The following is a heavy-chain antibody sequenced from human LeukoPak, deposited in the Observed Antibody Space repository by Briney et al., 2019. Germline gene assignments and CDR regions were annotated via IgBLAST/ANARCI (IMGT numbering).Heavy chain of an antibody. CDR3: ARDDEANKGADY. CDR1: GFTFSSDW. J-gene: IGHJ4*02. V-gene: IGHV3-7*01. D-gene: IGHD2/OR15-2a*01. CDR2: IKQDGSEK. Sequence: GGSLRLSCAASGFTFSSDWMSWVRQARGKGLEWVANIKQDGSEKYYVDSVKGRFTISRDNAKNSLYLQMNSLRAEDTAFYYCARDDEANKGADYWGQGTLVSVSS.